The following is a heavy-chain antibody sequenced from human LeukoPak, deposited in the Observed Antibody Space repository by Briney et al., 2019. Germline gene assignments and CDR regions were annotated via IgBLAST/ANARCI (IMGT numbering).Heavy chain of an antibody. CDR2: ISAYNGNT. CDR1: GYTFTSYG. D-gene: IGHD2-15*01. CDR3: ARDRDIYCSGGSCYIGYYYMGV. V-gene: IGHV1-18*01. J-gene: IGHJ6*03. Sequence: ASVKVSCKASGYTFTSYGISWVRQAPGQGLEWMGWISAYNGNTNYAQKLQGRVTMTTDTSTSTAYMELRSLRSDDTAVYYCARDRDIYCSGGSCYIGYYYMGVWGKGTTVTVSS.